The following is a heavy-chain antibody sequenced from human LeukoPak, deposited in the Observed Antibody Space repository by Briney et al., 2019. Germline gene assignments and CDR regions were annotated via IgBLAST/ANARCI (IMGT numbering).Heavy chain of an antibody. CDR1: GGSFSGYY. CDR2: INHSGST. V-gene: IGHV4-34*01. Sequence: SETLSLTCAVYGGSFSGYYWSWIRQPPGKGLEWIGEINHSGSTNYNPSLKSRVTISVDTSKNQFSLKLSSVTAADTAVYYCARDLTYWGQGTLVTVSS. J-gene: IGHJ4*02. CDR3: ARDLTY.